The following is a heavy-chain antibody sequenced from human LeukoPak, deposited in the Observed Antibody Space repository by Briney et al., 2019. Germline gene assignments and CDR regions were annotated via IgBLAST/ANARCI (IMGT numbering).Heavy chain of an antibody. V-gene: IGHV3-33*06. D-gene: IGHD5-24*01. CDR2: IWSEVTNE. J-gene: IGHJ4*02. CDR1: GFSSTHFG. CDR3: AKDAQRGLDQSISRQL. Sequence: RPSLSPSCEPSGFSSTHFGTGWGRHGPGEGRGWGVVIWSEVTNEYYADSGRGRFTISRDNLKNTVSLRMGSLRAEDATVFYCAKDAQRGLDQSISRQLGGQGSRVTVSS.